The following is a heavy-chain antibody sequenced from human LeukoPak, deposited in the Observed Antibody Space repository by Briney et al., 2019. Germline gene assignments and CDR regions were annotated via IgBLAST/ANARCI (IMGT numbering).Heavy chain of an antibody. Sequence: PSETLSLTCTVSGGSISSDYRSWIRQPPGKGLEWIGYIYTSGSTNYNPSLKSRVTISVDTPKNQFSLKLSSVTAADTAVYYCARLVAGYYDSTILDAFDIWGQGTMVTVSS. V-gene: IGHV4-4*09. CDR3: ARLVAGYYDSTILDAFDI. J-gene: IGHJ3*02. D-gene: IGHD3-22*01. CDR2: IYTSGST. CDR1: GGSISSDY.